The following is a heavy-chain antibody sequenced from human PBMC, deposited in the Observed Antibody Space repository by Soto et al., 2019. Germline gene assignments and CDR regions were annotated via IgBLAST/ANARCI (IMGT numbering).Heavy chain of an antibody. D-gene: IGHD4-4*01. V-gene: IGHV1-69*01. CDR3: ARYYSNYGNWFDP. CDR1: GGTFSSDA. CDR2: IIPIFGTA. J-gene: IGHJ5*02. Sequence: QGQLVQSGAEVKQPGSAVKVSCPASGGTFSSDAISWVRQAPVQGLEWMGGIIPIFGTANYAQKFQGRVTITADESTSTAYMELSSLRSEDTAVYYCARYYSNYGNWFDPWVQGTLVTVSS.